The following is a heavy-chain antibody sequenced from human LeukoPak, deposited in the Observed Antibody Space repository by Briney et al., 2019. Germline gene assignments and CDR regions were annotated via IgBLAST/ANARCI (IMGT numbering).Heavy chain of an antibody. Sequence: SETLSLTCAVYGGSFSGYYWSWIRQPPGKGLEWIGEINHSGSTNYNPSLKSRVTISVDTSKNQFSLKLSSVTAADTAVYYCARGGPYGEHNNWFDPWGQGTLSPSPQ. J-gene: IGHJ5*02. CDR3: ARGGPYGEHNNWFDP. CDR1: GGSFSGYY. CDR2: INHSGST. D-gene: IGHD1/OR15-1a*01. V-gene: IGHV4-34*01.